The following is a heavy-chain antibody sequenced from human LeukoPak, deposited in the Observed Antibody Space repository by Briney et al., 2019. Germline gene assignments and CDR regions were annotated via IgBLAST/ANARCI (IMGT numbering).Heavy chain of an antibody. J-gene: IGHJ4*02. CDR2: IYYSGST. CDR1: GGSISPLY. Sequence: SETLSLTCTVSGGSISPLYWGWIRQAPGKGLEFIGYIYYSGSTNFNPSLKSRVTLSVDTSKSQISLKLTSVTAADTAVYNCARGGVAAKYCFDFWGQGTLVTVSS. D-gene: IGHD3-10*01. CDR3: ARGGVAAKYCFDF. V-gene: IGHV4-59*11.